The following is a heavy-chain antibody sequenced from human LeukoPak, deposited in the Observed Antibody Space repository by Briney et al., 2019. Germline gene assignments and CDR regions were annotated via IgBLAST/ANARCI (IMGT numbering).Heavy chain of an antibody. J-gene: IGHJ4*02. D-gene: IGHD6-13*01. Sequence: PGRSLRLSCAASGFTFSSYGMHWVRQAPGKGLEWVAVIWYDGSNKYYADSVKGRFTISRDNSKNTLYLQMNSLRAEDTAVYYCARDSSLIAAADFDYWGQGTLVTVSS. V-gene: IGHV3-33*01. CDR1: GFTFSSYG. CDR2: IWYDGSNK. CDR3: ARDSSLIAAADFDY.